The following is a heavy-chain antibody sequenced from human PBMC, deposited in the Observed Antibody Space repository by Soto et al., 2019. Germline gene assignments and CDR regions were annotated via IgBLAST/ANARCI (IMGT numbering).Heavy chain of an antibody. J-gene: IGHJ5*02. CDR1: GGSINSGDYY. Sequence: QVQLQESGPGLVKTSQTLSLTCTVSGGSINSGDYYWSWIRQRPGKGLEWIGYIYYSGSTYYNPSLKSRVTISVDTSKNQFSLKLSSVTAADTAVYYCAREEVAYYGSGSYNWFDPWGQGTLVTVSS. CDR3: AREEVAYYGSGSYNWFDP. CDR2: IYYSGST. D-gene: IGHD3-10*01. V-gene: IGHV4-31*03.